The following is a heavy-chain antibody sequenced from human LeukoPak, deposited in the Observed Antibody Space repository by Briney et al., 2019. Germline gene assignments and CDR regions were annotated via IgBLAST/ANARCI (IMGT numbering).Heavy chain of an antibody. CDR1: GFNFSATC. J-gene: IGHJ4*02. D-gene: IGHD4-23*01. V-gene: IGHV3-11*01. Sequence: GGSLRLSCAASGFNFSATCMTWIRQAPGKGLEWVSYISNRGIIINYADSVKGRFTISRGDAKSSLYLHMNNLRTEDTALYYCASGGDYVGIAATFRYWGQGSLVTVSS. CDR2: ISNRGIII. CDR3: ASGGDYVGIAATFRY.